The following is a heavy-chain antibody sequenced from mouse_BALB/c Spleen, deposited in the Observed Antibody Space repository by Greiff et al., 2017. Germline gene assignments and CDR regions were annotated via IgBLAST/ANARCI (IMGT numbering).Heavy chain of an antibody. CDR2: INPSNGRT. Sequence: QVQLQQPGAELVKPGASVKLSCKASGYTFTSYWMHWVKQRPGQGLEWIGEINPSNGRTNYNEKFKSKATLTVDKSSSTAYMQLSSLTSEDSAVYYCARPPLYDYEAAWFAYWGQGTLVTVSA. CDR3: ARPPLYDYEAAWFAY. D-gene: IGHD2-4*01. J-gene: IGHJ3*01. CDR1: GYTFTSYW. V-gene: IGHV1S81*02.